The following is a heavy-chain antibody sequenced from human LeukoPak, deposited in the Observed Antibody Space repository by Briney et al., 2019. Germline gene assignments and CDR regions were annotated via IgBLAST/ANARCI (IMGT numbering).Heavy chain of an antibody. Sequence: GGSLRLSCAASGVTVSSHYMTWVRQAPGKGLEWVSVIYIDGSKDYADSVKGRFTISRDHSKNTLYLQLDSLRPENTAVYYCARLLSYWGQGTLVTVSS. J-gene: IGHJ4*02. CDR2: IYIDGSK. CDR3: ARLLSY. CDR1: GVTVSSHY. V-gene: IGHV3-66*02.